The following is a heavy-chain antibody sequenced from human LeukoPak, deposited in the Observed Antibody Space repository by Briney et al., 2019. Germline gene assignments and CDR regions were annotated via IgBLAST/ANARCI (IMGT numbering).Heavy chain of an antibody. CDR2: IRYDRSNT. D-gene: IGHD3-22*01. V-gene: IGHV3-30*02. J-gene: IGHJ4*02. Sequence: GGSLRLSCAASGFTFSSYSMNWVRQAPGKGLEWVAFIRYDRSNTFYADPVKGRFTISRDNSKNTVFLQMNSLRDEDTAVYYCAKGLYYYDGSGYPDWGQGTLVTVSS. CDR1: GFTFSSYS. CDR3: AKGLYYYDGSGYPD.